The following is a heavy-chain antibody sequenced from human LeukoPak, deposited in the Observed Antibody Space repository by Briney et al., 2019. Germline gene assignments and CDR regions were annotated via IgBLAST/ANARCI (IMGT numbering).Heavy chain of an antibody. D-gene: IGHD6-19*01. CDR2: IYSSGST. Sequence: GGSLRLSCAASGFTISSNYMGWVRQAPGKGLEWVSVIYSSGSTYYADSVKGRFTVSRDNSKNTLYLQMNSLRAEDTAVYYCARERNLEIAVAGTIFDYWGQGTLVTVSS. V-gene: IGHV3-66*01. CDR3: ARERNLEIAVAGTIFDY. J-gene: IGHJ4*02. CDR1: GFTISSNY.